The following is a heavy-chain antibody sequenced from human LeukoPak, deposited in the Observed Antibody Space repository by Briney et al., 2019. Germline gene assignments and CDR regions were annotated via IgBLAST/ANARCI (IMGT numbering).Heavy chain of an antibody. CDR3: AKDSGYDFGEWY. D-gene: IGHD5-12*01. J-gene: IGHJ4*02. Sequence: GGSLRLSCAASGFTFSSYEMNWVRQAPGKGLEWVSYISSSGSTIYYADSAKGRFTISRDNAKNSLYLQMNSLRAEDTAVYYCAKDSGYDFGEWYWGQGTLVTVSS. CDR1: GFTFSSYE. V-gene: IGHV3-48*03. CDR2: ISSSGSTI.